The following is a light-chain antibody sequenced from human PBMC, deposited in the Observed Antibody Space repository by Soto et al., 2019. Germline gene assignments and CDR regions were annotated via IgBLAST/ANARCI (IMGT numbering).Light chain of an antibody. CDR3: SSYTSSSTLV. J-gene: IGLJ1*01. Sequence: QSALTQPASVSGSPGQSITISCTGTSSDVGGYNYVSWYQQHPGKAPKLMIYEVSNRPSGVSNRFSGSKSGNTASLTISGLQAEDEADYYCSSYTSSSTLVFGTWIKLTVL. CDR2: EVS. CDR1: SSDVGGYNY. V-gene: IGLV2-14*01.